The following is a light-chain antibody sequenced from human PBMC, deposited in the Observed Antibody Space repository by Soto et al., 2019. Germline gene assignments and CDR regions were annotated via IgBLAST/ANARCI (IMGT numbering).Light chain of an antibody. CDR2: GVS. CDR1: ISDFVVYNY. Sequence: QSALTQPASVSGSPGQSITIPCSGTISDFVVYNYVSWYQQHPGKAPKLMLYGVSKRPSGVSNRFSGSKSGDTASLTISGLQAEDEADYYCSSHTLSSALQVFGTGTKVTVL. V-gene: IGLV2-14*01. CDR3: SSHTLSSALQV. J-gene: IGLJ1*01.